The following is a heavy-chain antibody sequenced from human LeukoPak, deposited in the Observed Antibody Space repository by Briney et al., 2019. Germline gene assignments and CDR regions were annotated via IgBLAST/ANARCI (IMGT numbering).Heavy chain of an antibody. Sequence: SQTPSLTFAISGDSVSSNSAAWNWIRLSPSRGLEWLGRTYYRSKWFNDYAVSVNSPITINADTSKNQFSLQLNSVTPEDTAVYYCARSRNKYFDLWGRGTLVTVSS. CDR1: GDSVSSNSAA. CDR3: ARSRNKYFDL. V-gene: IGHV6-1*01. CDR2: TYYRSKWFN. J-gene: IGHJ2*01.